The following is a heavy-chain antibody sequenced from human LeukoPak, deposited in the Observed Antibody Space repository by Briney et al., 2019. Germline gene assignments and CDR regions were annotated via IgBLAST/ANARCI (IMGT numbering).Heavy chain of an antibody. V-gene: IGHV4-59*01. Sequence: SETLSLTCTISGGSISSYYWSWIRQPPGKGLEWIEYIYYNGSTNYNPSLKGRVTISVDTSKNQFSLKLRYVTAADTAVYYCARPAAAAGTSAFAIWGQGTMVTVSS. CDR2: IYYNGST. CDR1: GGSISSYY. CDR3: ARPAAAAGTSAFAI. J-gene: IGHJ3*02. D-gene: IGHD6-13*01.